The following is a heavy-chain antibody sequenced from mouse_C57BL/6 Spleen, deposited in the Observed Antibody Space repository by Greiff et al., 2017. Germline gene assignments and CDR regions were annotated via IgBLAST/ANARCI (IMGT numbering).Heavy chain of an antibody. J-gene: IGHJ2*01. CDR2: IYPRSGNT. CDR3: ARYYGSSFDD. V-gene: IGHV1-81*01. CDR1: GYTFTSYG. D-gene: IGHD1-1*01. Sequence: QVQLKESGAELARPGASVKLSCKASGYTFTSYGISWVKQRTGQGLEWIGEIYPRSGNTYYNEKFKGKATLTADKSSSTAYMELRSLTSEDSAVYFCARYYGSSFDDWGQGTTLTVSS.